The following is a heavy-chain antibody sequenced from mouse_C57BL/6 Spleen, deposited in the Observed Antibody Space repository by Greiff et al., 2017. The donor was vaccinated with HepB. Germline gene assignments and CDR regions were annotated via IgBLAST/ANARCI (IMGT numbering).Heavy chain of an antibody. Sequence: EVQLQQSGPELVKPGASVKISCKASGYTFTDYYMNWVKQSHGKSLEWIGDINPNNGGTSYNQKFKGKATLTVDKSSSTAYMELRSLTSEDSAVYYCARLGLWDYFDYWGQGTTLTVSS. CDR3: ARLGLWDYFDY. CDR2: INPNNGGT. J-gene: IGHJ2*01. CDR1: GYTFTDYY. D-gene: IGHD1-1*02. V-gene: IGHV1-26*01.